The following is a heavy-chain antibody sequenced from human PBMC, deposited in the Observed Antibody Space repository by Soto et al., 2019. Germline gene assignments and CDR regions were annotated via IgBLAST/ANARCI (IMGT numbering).Heavy chain of an antibody. CDR1: VGSISSITW. J-gene: IGHJ6*02. Sequence: SETLSLTSAVSVGSISSITWWSWVRQPPGKGLEWIGEIYHSGSTNYNPSLKSRVTISVDKSKNQFSLKLSSVTAAGTAVYYCASFLPAGYYYGMDGWGQGNTVTFSS. V-gene: IGHV4-4*02. CDR3: ASFLPAGYYYGMDG. CDR2: IYHSGST.